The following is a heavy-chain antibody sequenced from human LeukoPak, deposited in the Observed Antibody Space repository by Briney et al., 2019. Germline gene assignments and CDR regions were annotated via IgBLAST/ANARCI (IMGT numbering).Heavy chain of an antibody. D-gene: IGHD2-21*01. J-gene: IGHJ2*01. CDR2: ISYDGSNK. CDR1: GFTFSSYA. CDR3: ARDGSILVAVNWYFDL. V-gene: IGHV3-30*01. Sequence: GGSLRLSCAASGFTFSSYAMHWVRQAPGKGLEWVAVISYDGSNKYYADSVKGRFTISRDNSKNTLYLQMNSLRAEDTAVYYCARDGSILVAVNWYFDLWGRGTLVTVSS.